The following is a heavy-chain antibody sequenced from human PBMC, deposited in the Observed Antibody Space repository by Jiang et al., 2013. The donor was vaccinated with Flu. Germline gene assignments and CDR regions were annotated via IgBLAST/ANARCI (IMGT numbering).Heavy chain of an antibody. V-gene: IGHV5-51*01. Sequence: DSDTTYSPSFQGQVTISADKSISTAYLQWSSLKASDTAMYYCARQPGIAVAGTRGYWGQGTLVTVS. J-gene: IGHJ4*02. CDR2: DSDT. D-gene: IGHD6-19*01. CDR3: ARQPGIAVAGTRGY.